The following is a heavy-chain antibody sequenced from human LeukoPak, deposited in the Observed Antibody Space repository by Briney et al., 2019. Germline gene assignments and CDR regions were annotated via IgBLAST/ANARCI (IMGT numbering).Heavy chain of an antibody. CDR2: IKQDGSEK. CDR3: ARESGSYVMGYFDL. CDR1: GFTFSSYW. Sequence: GGSLRLSCAASGFTFSSYWVSWVRQAPGKGLEWVANIKQDGSEKYYVDSVKGRFTISRDNAKNSLYLQMNSLRAEDTAVYYCARESGSYVMGYFDLWGRGTLVTVSS. V-gene: IGHV3-7*01. D-gene: IGHD1-26*01. J-gene: IGHJ2*01.